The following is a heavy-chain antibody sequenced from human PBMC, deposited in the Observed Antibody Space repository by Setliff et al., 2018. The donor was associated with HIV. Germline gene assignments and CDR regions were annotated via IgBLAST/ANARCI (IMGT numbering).Heavy chain of an antibody. CDR2: ISGYNGNT. Sequence: ASVKVSCKASGYTFINFGITWVRQAPGQGLEWVGYISGYNGNTKYAQNVQGRVTMTTATSTSTANMELRSLRYDDTAVYYCARDPRSGYDSDTAMVTVYYYYMDVWGKGTTVTVSS. V-gene: IGHV1-18*04. CDR3: ARDPRSGYDSDTAMVTVYYYYMDV. D-gene: IGHD5-18*01. CDR1: GYTFINFG. J-gene: IGHJ6*03.